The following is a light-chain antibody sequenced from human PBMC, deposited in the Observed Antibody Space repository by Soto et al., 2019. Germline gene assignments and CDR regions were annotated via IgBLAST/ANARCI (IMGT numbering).Light chain of an antibody. CDR3: QQTYTTLLA. V-gene: IGKV1-39*01. CDR2: AAS. Sequence: DIQMTQSPSSLSASVGDRVTITCRASQTIDKYLNWYQQKPGKAPKLLIHAASRLQSGVPSRFSGSGSGADFTLTISSLQPEDFATYFCQQTYTTLLAFGGGTKVEIK. J-gene: IGKJ4*01. CDR1: QTIDKY.